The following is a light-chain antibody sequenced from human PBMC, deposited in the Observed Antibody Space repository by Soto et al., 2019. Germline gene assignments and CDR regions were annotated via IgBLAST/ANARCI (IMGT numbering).Light chain of an antibody. Sequence: EIVLTQSPGTLSLSPGERATLSCRASQSVSSSYLAWYQQKPGQAPRLLIYGASSRATGTPDRFSGSGSGTEFTLTISRLEPEDSAVYYCQQFDDSATFGQGTRLEI. CDR2: GAS. CDR3: QQFDDSAT. V-gene: IGKV3-20*01. J-gene: IGKJ5*01. CDR1: QSVSSSY.